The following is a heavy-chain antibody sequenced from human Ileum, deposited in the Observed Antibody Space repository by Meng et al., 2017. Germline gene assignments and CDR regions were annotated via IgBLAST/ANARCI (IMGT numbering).Heavy chain of an antibody. J-gene: IGHJ4*02. CDR3: VRSSSGGNYYSDY. Sequence: GESLKISCAVSGFTFSDHYMDWVRQAPGKGLEWVGRSRNKANSYTTKYAASVKGRFTISRDDSKNSLYLQMNSLKIEDTAVYYCVRSSSGGNYYSDYWGQGTLVTVSS. V-gene: IGHV3-72*01. D-gene: IGHD2-15*01. CDR1: GFTFSDHY. CDR2: SRNKANSYTT.